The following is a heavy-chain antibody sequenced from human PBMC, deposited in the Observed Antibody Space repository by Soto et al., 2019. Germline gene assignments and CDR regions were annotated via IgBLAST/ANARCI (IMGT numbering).Heavy chain of an antibody. CDR1: GYACTTYG. CDR2: ISAHNGNK. D-gene: IGHD1-1*01. Sequence: QVHLVQSGAEVKKPGASVKVSCKGSGYACTTYGITSVRQAPGQGLEWMGWISAHNGNKNYAQKIQGRVTLTRYTYTRTAYMELRRMRSEDKNVYYRARGRYGDYWGQGALVNVSS. J-gene: IGHJ4*02. CDR3: ARGRYGDY. V-gene: IGHV1-18*01.